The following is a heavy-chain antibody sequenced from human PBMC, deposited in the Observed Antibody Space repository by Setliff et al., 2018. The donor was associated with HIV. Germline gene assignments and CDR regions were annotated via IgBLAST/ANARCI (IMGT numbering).Heavy chain of an antibody. CDR3: TTPRISGSSGWYFDY. D-gene: IGHD3-10*01. CDR2: INSDGRST. V-gene: IGHV3-74*01. Sequence: ESLKISCATSGFTFSSYWMHWVRQAPGKGLQWIARINSDGRSTDYAESVKGRFTISKDTARNTLYLQMNTVTAEDTAVYYCTTPRISGSSGWYFDYWGHGTLVTVSS. CDR1: GFTFSSYW. J-gene: IGHJ4*01.